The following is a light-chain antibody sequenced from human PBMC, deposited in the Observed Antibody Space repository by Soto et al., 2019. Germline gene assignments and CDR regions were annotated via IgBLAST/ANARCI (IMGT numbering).Light chain of an antibody. Sequence: IVMTQSPTTLSVSPGERATLSCRASQSVSSNLAWYQQKPGQAPRLLIYGASTRATGIPARFSGSGSGTDFTLTISRLEPEDFAVYYCQQYGSSPITFGQGTRLEI. CDR1: QSVSSN. J-gene: IGKJ5*01. V-gene: IGKV3-15*01. CDR3: QQYGSSPIT. CDR2: GAS.